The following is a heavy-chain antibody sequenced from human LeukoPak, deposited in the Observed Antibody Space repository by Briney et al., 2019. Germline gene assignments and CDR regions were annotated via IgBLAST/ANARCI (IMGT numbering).Heavy chain of an antibody. CDR1: GYTFTNYG. Sequence: GASVKVSCKASGYTFTNYGISWVRQAPGQGLEWMGWISAYNGNTNYAQKLQGRVTMTTDTSTNTAYMELRSLRSDDTAVYYCARDRAKDREQNWFDPWGQGTLVTVSS. J-gene: IGHJ5*02. CDR3: ARDRAKDREQNWFDP. V-gene: IGHV1-18*01. CDR2: ISAYNGNT. D-gene: IGHD1/OR15-1a*01.